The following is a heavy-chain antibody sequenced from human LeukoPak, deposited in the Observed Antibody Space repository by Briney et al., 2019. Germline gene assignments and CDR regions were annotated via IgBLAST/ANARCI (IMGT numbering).Heavy chain of an antibody. V-gene: IGHV4-39*01. D-gene: IGHD3-3*01. CDR3: ARQRASGTWAFDY. CDR1: GITLSDHY. CDR2: VYYNGNT. J-gene: IGHJ4*02. Sequence: GSLRLSCAASGITLSDHYMDWVRQPPGKGLEWIGSVYYNGNTYYNWSLKSRLTISVDTSKDQFSLNLASVTAADTAVYHCARQRASGTWAFDYWGQGTLLTVSS.